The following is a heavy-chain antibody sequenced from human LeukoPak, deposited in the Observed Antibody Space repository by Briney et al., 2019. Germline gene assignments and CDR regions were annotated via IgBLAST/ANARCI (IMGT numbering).Heavy chain of an antibody. J-gene: IGHJ4*02. CDR3: ARGQVAVDY. CDR2: INHSGNT. Sequence: SETLSLTCAVYGGSFSGYYWSWIRQPPGKGLEWIGEINHSGNTNYHPSLKGRFTISVDTSKNQCSLKLSSVTAADTAVYYCARGQVAVDYWGQGTLVTVSS. D-gene: IGHD6-19*01. V-gene: IGHV4-34*01. CDR1: GGSFSGYY.